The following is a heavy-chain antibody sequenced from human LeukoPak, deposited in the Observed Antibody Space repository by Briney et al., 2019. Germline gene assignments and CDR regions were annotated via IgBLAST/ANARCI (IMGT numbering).Heavy chain of an antibody. D-gene: IGHD3-10*01. Sequence: ASVKVSCKASGGTFSSYAINWVRQATGQGLEWMGWMNPNSGNTGYAQKFQGRVTMTRNTSISTAYMELSSLRSEDTAVYYCARGRLRLVRGVKNWFDPWGQGTLVTVSS. CDR2: MNPNSGNT. J-gene: IGHJ5*02. V-gene: IGHV1-8*02. CDR1: GGTFSSYA. CDR3: ARGRLRLVRGVKNWFDP.